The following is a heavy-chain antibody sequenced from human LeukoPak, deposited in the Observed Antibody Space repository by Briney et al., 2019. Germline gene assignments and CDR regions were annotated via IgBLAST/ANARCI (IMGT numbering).Heavy chain of an antibody. CDR3: ARGRGHGSYDYVWGSYRYDDAFDI. J-gene: IGHJ3*02. CDR1: GGSISSYY. D-gene: IGHD3-16*02. V-gene: IGHV4-59*08. Sequence: SETLSLTCTVSGGSISSYYWSWIRQPPGKGLEWIGYIYYSGSTNYNPSLKSRVTVSVDTSKNQFSLKLSSVTAADTAVYYCARGRGHGSYDYVWGSYRYDDAFDIWGQGTMVTVSS. CDR2: IYYSGST.